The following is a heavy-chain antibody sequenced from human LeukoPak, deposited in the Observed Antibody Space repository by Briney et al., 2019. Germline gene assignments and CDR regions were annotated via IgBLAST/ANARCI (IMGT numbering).Heavy chain of an antibody. J-gene: IGHJ4*02. V-gene: IGHV1-69*05. CDR3: ARGVRGYDFLTGYSC. D-gene: IGHD3-9*01. CDR2: IIPIFGTA. Sequence: GASVKVSCKASGGTFSSYAISWVRQAPGQGLEWMGGIIPIFGTANYAQKFQGRVTITTDESTSTAYMELSSLRSEDTAVYYCARGVRGYDFLTGYSCWGQGTLVTVSS. CDR1: GGTFSSYA.